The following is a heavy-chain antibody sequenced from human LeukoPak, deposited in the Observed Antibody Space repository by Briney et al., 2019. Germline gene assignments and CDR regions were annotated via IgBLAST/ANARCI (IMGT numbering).Heavy chain of an antibody. CDR3: ARDWDSGHDTYYFDY. J-gene: IGHJ4*02. D-gene: IGHD5-12*01. V-gene: IGHV3-48*03. CDR2: ISSSGSTR. Sequence: VGSLRLSCAASGFTFRTYEMNWVRQAPGNGLEWVSYISSSGSTRYYADSVKGRFTISRDNAKNSLYLQMNSLRAEDTAVYYCARDWDSGHDTYYFDYWGQGTLVTVSS. CDR1: GFTFRTYE.